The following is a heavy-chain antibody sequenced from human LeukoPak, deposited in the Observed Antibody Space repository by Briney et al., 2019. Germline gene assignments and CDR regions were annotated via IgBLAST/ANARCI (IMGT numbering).Heavy chain of an antibody. CDR1: GYTFTSND. CDR3: ARRLYYYYGMDV. J-gene: IGHJ6*02. Sequence: ASVKVSCKASGYTFTSNDINWVRQATGQGLEWMGWMNPNTGNTGYAQKFQGRVTMTRNTSISTAYMELSSLRSEDTAVYYCARRLYYYYGMDVWGQGTTVTVSS. V-gene: IGHV1-8*01. CDR2: MNPNTGNT.